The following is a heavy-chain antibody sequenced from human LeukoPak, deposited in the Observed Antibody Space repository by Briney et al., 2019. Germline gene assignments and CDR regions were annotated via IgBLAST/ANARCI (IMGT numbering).Heavy chain of an antibody. J-gene: IGHJ5*02. Sequence: GGSLRLSCAASGFTVSSNYMSWVRQAPGKGLEWVSVIYSGGSTYYADSVKGRFTISRDNAKNSLYLQMNSLRAEDTAVYYCARDSNDGGFDPWGQGTLVTVSS. CDR2: IYSGGST. CDR3: ARDSNDGGFDP. D-gene: IGHD1-1*01. CDR1: GFTVSSNY. V-gene: IGHV3-53*01.